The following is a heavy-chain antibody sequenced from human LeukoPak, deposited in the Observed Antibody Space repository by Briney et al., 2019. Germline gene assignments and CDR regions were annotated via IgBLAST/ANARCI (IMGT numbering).Heavy chain of an antibody. J-gene: IGHJ4*02. D-gene: IGHD6-6*01. CDR3: ARDLAAARLDF. CDR2: IWYDGSQE. V-gene: IGHV3-33*01. CDR1: GFTFSNHG. Sequence: GGSLRLSCAASGFTFSNHGMHWVRQAPGKGLEWVANIWYDGSQEYYADTVKGRFTISRNISKNTLYLQMNSLRAEDTAVYYCARDLAAARLDFRGQGTLVTVSS.